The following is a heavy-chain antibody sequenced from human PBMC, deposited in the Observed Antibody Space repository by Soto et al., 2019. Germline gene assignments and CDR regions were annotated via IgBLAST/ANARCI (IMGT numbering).Heavy chain of an antibody. CDR1: GGTFSSYA. Sequence: ASVKVSCKASGGTFSSYAISWVRQAPGQGLEWMGGIIPIFGTANYAQKFQGRVTITADESTSTAYMELSSLRSEDTAVYYCARDPVEWLEDTKYYYYGMDVWGQGTTVTVS. CDR2: IIPIFGTA. CDR3: ARDPVEWLEDTKYYYYGMDV. J-gene: IGHJ6*02. V-gene: IGHV1-69*13. D-gene: IGHD3-3*01.